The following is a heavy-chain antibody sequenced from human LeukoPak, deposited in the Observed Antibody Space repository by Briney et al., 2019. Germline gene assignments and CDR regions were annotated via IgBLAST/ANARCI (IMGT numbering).Heavy chain of an antibody. CDR2: IYYSGST. CDR3: RHDYYDSSGYYLSS. V-gene: IGHV4-39*01. CDR1: GGSISSSSYY. Sequence: SSETLSLTCTVTGGSISSSSYYWGWIRQPPGKGLEWIGSIYYSGSTCYNPSLKSRVTISVDTSKNQFSLKLSSVTAADTAVYYCRHDYYDSSGYYLSSWGQGTLVTVSS. J-gene: IGHJ4*02. D-gene: IGHD3-22*01.